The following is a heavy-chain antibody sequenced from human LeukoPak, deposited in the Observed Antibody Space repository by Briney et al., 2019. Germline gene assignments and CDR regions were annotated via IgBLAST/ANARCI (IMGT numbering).Heavy chain of an antibody. CDR1: GFTFSSYW. Sequence: GRTLRLSCAPSGFTFSSYWMSWVRQAPGKGLEWVANIKQDGSEKYYVDSVKGRFTISRDNTQNSLYLQMNSLRAEDTAVYYCATGITGTKRVGYFDYWGRGTLVTVSS. V-gene: IGHV3-7*01. CDR2: IKQDGSEK. J-gene: IGHJ4*02. D-gene: IGHD1-20*01. CDR3: ATGITGTKRVGYFDY.